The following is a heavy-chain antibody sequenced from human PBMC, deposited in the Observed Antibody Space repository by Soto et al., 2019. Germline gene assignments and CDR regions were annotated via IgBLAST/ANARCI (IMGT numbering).Heavy chain of an antibody. J-gene: IGHJ4*02. V-gene: IGHV1-18*01. CDR3: ARDGGFWGSCSSTSCYLFDY. CDR1: GYTFTSYG. CDR2: ISAYNGNT. Sequence: QVPLVQSGAEVKKPGASVKVSCKASGYTFTSYGISWVRQAPGQGLEWMGWISAYNGNTNYAQKLQGRVTMTTDTSTSTAYMELRSLRSDDTAVYYCARDGGFWGSCSSTSCYLFDYWGQGTLVTVSS. D-gene: IGHD2-2*01.